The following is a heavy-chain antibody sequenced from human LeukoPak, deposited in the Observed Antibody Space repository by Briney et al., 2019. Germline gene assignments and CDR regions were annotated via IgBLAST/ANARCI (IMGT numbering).Heavy chain of an antibody. CDR1: GFTFSSYA. V-gene: IGHV3-23*01. D-gene: IGHD2-2*01. Sequence: GGSLRLSCAASGFTFSSYAMSWVRQAPGKGLEWVSVIGGSSGSTYYADSVKGRFTISRDDSKNTLYLQMNSLTAEDTALYYCAKEGCTSTNCYVNFWGQGTLVTVSS. CDR2: IGGSSGST. CDR3: AKEGCTSTNCYVNF. J-gene: IGHJ4*02.